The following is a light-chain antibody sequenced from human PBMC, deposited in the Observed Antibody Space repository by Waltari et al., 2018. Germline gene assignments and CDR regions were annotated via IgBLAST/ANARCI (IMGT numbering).Light chain of an antibody. CDR1: QIISTW. CDR3: QQYNDYPLT. Sequence: DIQMTQSPSTLSASVGDRVTITCRASQIISTWLAWYQQKPGKAPKLLIYKASGLESGVPSRFSGSGSGTEFTLTISSLQPDDFVTYYCQQYNDYPLTFGGGTKVEIK. J-gene: IGKJ4*01. CDR2: KAS. V-gene: IGKV1-5*03.